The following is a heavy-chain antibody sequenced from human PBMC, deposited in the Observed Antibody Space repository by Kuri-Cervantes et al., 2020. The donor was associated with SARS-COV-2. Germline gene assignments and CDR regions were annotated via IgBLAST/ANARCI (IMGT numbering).Heavy chain of an antibody. CDR1: GFTFSSYS. CDR3: ARDRGDFWSGSINY. CDR2: ISSSSSTI. V-gene: IGHV3-48*01. D-gene: IGHD3-3*01. Sequence: ETLSLTCAASGFTFSSYSMNWVRQAPGKGLEWVSYISSSSSTIYYADSVKGRFTISRDNAKNSLYLQMNSLRAEDTAVYYCARDRGDFWSGSINYWGQGTLVTVSS. J-gene: IGHJ4*02.